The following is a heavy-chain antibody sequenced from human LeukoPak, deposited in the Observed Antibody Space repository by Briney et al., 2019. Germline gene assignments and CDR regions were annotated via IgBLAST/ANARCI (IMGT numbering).Heavy chain of an antibody. CDR2: IYHSGST. D-gene: IGHD6-13*01. Sequence: PSETLSLTCTVSGGSISSYYWSWIRQPPGKGLEWIGYIYHSGSTNYNPSLKSRVTISVDTSKNQFSLKLSSVTAADTAVYYCAREVSCSWYGYFDYWGQGTLVTVSS. CDR3: AREVSCSWYGYFDY. J-gene: IGHJ4*02. CDR1: GGSISSYY. V-gene: IGHV4-59*01.